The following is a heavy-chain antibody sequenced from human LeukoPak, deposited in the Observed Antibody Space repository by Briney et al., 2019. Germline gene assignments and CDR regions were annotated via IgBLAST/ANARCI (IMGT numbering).Heavy chain of an antibody. D-gene: IGHD4-11*01. CDR3: ARTLSDVTRSDWFDP. CDR2: IYYSGST. Sequence: SETLSLTCTVSGGSISSYYWSWIRQPPGKGLEWIGYIYYSGSTNYNPSLKSRGTISVDTSKNQFSLKLSSVTAADTAVYYCARTLSDVTRSDWFDPWGQGTLVTVSS. CDR1: GGSISSYY. J-gene: IGHJ5*02. V-gene: IGHV4-59*01.